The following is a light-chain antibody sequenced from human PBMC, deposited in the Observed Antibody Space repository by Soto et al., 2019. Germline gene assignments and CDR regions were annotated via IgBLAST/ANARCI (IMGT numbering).Light chain of an antibody. J-gene: IGLJ2*01. V-gene: IGLV8-61*01. CDR2: STN. Sequence: QTVVTQEPSFSVSPGGTVTLTCGLTSGSVSTTYYPSWYQQTPGQAPRTLIYSTNIRSSGVPDRFSGSILGNKAALTITGXXXDXESDYHCMLYMGGGLVVFGGGTKLTVL. CDR1: SGSVSTTYY. CDR3: MLYMGGGLVV.